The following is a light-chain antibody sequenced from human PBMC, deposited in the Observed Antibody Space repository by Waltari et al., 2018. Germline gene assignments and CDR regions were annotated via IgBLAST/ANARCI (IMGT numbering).Light chain of an antibody. CDR1: ENIGSY. J-gene: IGKJ5*01. CDR2: AAS. V-gene: IGKV1-39*01. Sequence: DIHMTQSPPSLSASIGDRVTITCRASENIGSYLNWYQQKSGEVPRLLIYAASTLQSGVPPRFSGSRSGTDFTFTISSLQPEDCAVYYCQQYNNWPPGTFGQGTRLEIK. CDR3: QQYNNWPPGT.